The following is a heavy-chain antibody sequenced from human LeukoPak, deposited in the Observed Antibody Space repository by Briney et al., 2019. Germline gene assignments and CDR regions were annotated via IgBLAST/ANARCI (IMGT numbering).Heavy chain of an antibody. CDR2: INSDGSST. CDR3: ARDPSVVGGVDY. J-gene: IGHJ4*02. CDR1: GFTFSSYW. V-gene: IGHV3-74*01. D-gene: IGHD2-21*01. Sequence: GGSLGLSCAASGFTFSSYWMHWVRQAPGKGLVWVSRINSDGSSTSYADSVKGRFTISRDNAKNTLYLQMNSLRAEDTAVYYCARDPSVVGGVDYWGQGTLVTVSS.